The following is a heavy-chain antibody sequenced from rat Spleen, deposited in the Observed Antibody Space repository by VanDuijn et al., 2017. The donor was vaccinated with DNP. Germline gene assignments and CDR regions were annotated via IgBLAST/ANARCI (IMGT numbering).Heavy chain of an antibody. Sequence: EVQLQESGPGLVKPSQSLSLTCSVTGYSITSNYWGWIRKFPGSKLEWMGYINSAGSTNYNPSLKSRFSITRDTSKNQFFLQLNSVTTEDTATYYCARWSRYFDYWGQGVMVTVSS. V-gene: IGHV3-1*01. CDR2: INSAGST. J-gene: IGHJ2*01. CDR3: ARWSRYFDY. CDR1: GYSITSNY.